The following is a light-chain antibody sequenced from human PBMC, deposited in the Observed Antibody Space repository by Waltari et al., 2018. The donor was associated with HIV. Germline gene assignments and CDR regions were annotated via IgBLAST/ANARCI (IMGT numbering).Light chain of an antibody. CDR3: GTWDTSLSAGV. CDR1: SSNIGNNY. V-gene: IGLV1-51*01. J-gene: IGLJ3*02. Sequence: QSVLTQPPSVSAAPGQKVVISCSGSSSNIGNNYVSWFQQPPGQHPKFIIYDQNKRPSGIPDRFSGSRSGTSATLSITGLQTGDEADYYCGTWDTSLSAGVFGGGTKVTVL. CDR2: DQN.